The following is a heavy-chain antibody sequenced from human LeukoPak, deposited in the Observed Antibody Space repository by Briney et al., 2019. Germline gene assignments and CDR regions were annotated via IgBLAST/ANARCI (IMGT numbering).Heavy chain of an antibody. CDR1: GFTLSRYW. V-gene: IGHV3-7*01. J-gene: IGHJ4*02. D-gene: IGHD4-17*01. CDR3: ARVDYADEGWGY. Sequence: GGSVRLSCATSGFTLSRYWMRWVRQAPGKGLEWVANIDQDGSNKIHVDSVRGRFTITRDDARNSQFLQMNSLGAEETAMYYCARVDYADEGWGYWGQGTLVTVSS. CDR2: IDQDGSNK.